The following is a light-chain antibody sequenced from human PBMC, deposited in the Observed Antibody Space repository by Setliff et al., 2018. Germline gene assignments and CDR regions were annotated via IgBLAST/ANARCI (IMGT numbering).Light chain of an antibody. CDR3: TSYTTYTTLV. CDR2: DVS. J-gene: IGLJ2*01. V-gene: IGLV2-14*03. CDR1: SSDVGGYNS. Sequence: QSALPQPASVSASPGQSITISCTGTSSDVGGYNSVSWYQQHPGKGPRLMIYDVSKRPSGVSDRFSGSKSGNTASLTISGLQAEDEADYYCTSYTTYTTLVFGGGTKGTVL.